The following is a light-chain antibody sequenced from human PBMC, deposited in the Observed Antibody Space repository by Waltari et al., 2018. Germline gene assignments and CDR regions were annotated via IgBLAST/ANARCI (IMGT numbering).Light chain of an antibody. CDR2: GNR. CDR3: QSYDSSLSGSVV. J-gene: IGLJ2*01. CDR1: SSNIGAGYD. Sequence: QSVLTQPPSVSGAPGQRVTISCTGSSSNIGAGYDVHWYQQLPGTAPKLLIDGNRNRPSGVPDRVSGSKSGTAASLAITGLQAEDEADYYCQSYDSSLSGSVVFGGGTKLTVL. V-gene: IGLV1-40*01.